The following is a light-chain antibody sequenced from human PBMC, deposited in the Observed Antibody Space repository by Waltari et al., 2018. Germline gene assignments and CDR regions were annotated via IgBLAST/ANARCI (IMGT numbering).Light chain of an antibody. CDR3: SSYTSSSTYVV. CDR1: SSDVGGYNY. CDR2: DVS. V-gene: IGLV2-14*03. Sequence: QSALTQPASVSGSPGQSITISCTGTSSDVGGYNYVSWYQQNPGKVPKRMIYDVSNRPPGVANRFSGSKSDNTASLTISGLQAEDEADYYCSSYTSSSTYVVFGGGTKLTVL. J-gene: IGLJ2*01.